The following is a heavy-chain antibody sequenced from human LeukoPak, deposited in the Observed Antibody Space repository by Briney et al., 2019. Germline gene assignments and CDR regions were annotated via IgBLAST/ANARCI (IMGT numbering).Heavy chain of an antibody. Sequence: ASVKVSCKASGYTFTGYYMHWVRQAPGQGLEWMGWINPNSGGTNYAQKLQGRVTMTTDTSTSTAYMELRSLRSDDTAVYYCARDRFWSGYYYYYYYYMDVWGKRTTVTVSS. CDR2: INPNSGGT. V-gene: IGHV1-2*02. D-gene: IGHD3-3*01. CDR1: GYTFTGYY. J-gene: IGHJ6*03. CDR3: ARDRFWSGYYYYYYYYMDV.